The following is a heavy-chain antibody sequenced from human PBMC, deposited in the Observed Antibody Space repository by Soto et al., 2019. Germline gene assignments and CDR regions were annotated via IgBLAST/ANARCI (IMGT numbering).Heavy chain of an antibody. CDR1: GYTSTSYG. CDR2: ISAHNGNT. V-gene: IGHV1-18*01. J-gene: IGHJ4*02. CDR3: ARGRYGDY. D-gene: IGHD1-1*01. Sequence: QVHLVQSGAEVKKPGASVKVSCKCSGYTSTSYGITWVRQAPGRGLEWMGWISAHNGNTNYAQKLQGRVTVTRDTSTSTAYMELRSLRSDDTAVYYCARGRYGDYWGQGALVTVSS.